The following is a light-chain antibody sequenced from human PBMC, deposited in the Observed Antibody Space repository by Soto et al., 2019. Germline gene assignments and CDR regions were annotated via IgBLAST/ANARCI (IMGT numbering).Light chain of an antibody. CDR3: LLYYGGAQSWV. Sequence: QAVVTQEPSLTVSPGGTVTLTCASSTGAVTSGYYPNWFQQKPGQAPRALIYTTTIKHSWTPVRFSGSLLGGKAALTLSGVQPEDEAEYYCLLYYGGAQSWVFGGGTKLTVL. V-gene: IGLV7-43*01. CDR1: TGAVTSGYY. J-gene: IGLJ3*02. CDR2: TTT.